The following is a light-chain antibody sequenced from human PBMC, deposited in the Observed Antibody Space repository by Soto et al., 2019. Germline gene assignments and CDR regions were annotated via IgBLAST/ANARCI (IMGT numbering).Light chain of an antibody. Sequence: ALTQPASVSGSPGQSITISCTGTSSDVGGYNDVSWYQQHPGKAPEFMIYDVSNRPSGVSNRFSGSKSGNTASLTISGLQAEDEADYYCSSYTSSSTYVFGTGTKLTVL. CDR2: DVS. CDR3: SSYTSSSTYV. V-gene: IGLV2-14*01. CDR1: SSDVGGYND. J-gene: IGLJ1*01.